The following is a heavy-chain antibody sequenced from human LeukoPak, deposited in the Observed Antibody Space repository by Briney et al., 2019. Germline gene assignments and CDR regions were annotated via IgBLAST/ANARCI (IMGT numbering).Heavy chain of an antibody. J-gene: IGHJ4*02. CDR1: GYTLTELS. CDR3: ATAGRYYYDSSGSYPGY. V-gene: IGHV1-24*01. Sequence: GASVKVSCKVSGYTLTELSMHWVRQAPGKGLEWMGGFDPEDGETIYAQKFQGRVTMTEDTSTDTAYMELSSLRSEVTAVYYCATAGRYYYDSSGSYPGYWGQGTLVTVSS. CDR2: FDPEDGET. D-gene: IGHD3-22*01.